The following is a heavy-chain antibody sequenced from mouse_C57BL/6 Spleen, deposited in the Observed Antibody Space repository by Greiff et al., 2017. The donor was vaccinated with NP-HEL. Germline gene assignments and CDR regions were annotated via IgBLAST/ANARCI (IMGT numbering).Heavy chain of an antibody. Sequence: QVQLQQPGAELVKPGASVKLSCKASGYTFTSYWMHWVKQRPGQGLEWIGMIHPNSGSTNYNEKFKSKATLTVDKSSSTAYMQLSSLTSEDSAVYYCARSTMITTVMDYWGQGTSVTVSS. D-gene: IGHD2-4*01. CDR1: GYTFTSYW. J-gene: IGHJ4*01. CDR3: ARSTMITTVMDY. CDR2: IHPNSGST. V-gene: IGHV1-64*01.